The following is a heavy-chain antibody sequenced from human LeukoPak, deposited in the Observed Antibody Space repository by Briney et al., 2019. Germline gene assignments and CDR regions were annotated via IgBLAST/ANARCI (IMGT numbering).Heavy chain of an antibody. CDR3: ARDVNRGCGGDCPTDF. J-gene: IGHJ4*02. CDR2: ISSDGTKK. CDR1: GFPFKSYG. D-gene: IGHD2-21*02. V-gene: IGHV3-30*12. Sequence: GGSLRLSCATSGFPFKSYGMHWVRQAPGKGLEWVAVISSDGTKKYLVDSVQGRFSISRDNSKNTLSLQMNSLRVEDTAVYYCARDVNRGCGGDCPTDFWGQGTLVTVSS.